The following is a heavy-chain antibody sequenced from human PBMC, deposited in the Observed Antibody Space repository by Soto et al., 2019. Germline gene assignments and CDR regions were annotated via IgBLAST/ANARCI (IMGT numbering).Heavy chain of an antibody. V-gene: IGHV3-30*18. CDR3: AKDHRNYDYIWGSYPGYY. D-gene: IGHD3-16*02. CDR2: ISYDGSNK. J-gene: IGHJ4*02. CDR1: GFTFSSYG. Sequence: GGSLRLSCAASGFTFSSYGMHWVRQAPGKGLEWVAVISYDGSNKYYADSVKGRFTISRDNSKNTLYLQMNSLRAEDTAVYYCAKDHRNYDYIWGSYPGYYWGQGTLVTVSS.